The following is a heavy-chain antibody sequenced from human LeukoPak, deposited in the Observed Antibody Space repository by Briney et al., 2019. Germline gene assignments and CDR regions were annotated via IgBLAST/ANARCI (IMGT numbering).Heavy chain of an antibody. Sequence: PGKSLRLSCAASGFTFSTFGMHWVRQAPGKGLEWVAVIWYDGTTKYYVDSVKGRFTISRDNSNNSLYLQMNSLRAEDTAIYYRARAYCSGGTCSFDYWGQGTLVTVSS. V-gene: IGHV3-33*01. D-gene: IGHD2-15*01. J-gene: IGHJ4*02. CDR1: GFTFSTFG. CDR3: ARAYCSGGTCSFDY. CDR2: IWYDGTTK.